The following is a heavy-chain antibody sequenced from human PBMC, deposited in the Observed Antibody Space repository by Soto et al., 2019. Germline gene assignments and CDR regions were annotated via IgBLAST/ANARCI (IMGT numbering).Heavy chain of an antibody. J-gene: IGHJ3*02. D-gene: IGHD2-15*01. CDR3: ANGGGNPGDFDI. CDR2: IIPIFGTA. CDR1: GGTFSSYA. V-gene: IGHV1-69*13. Sequence: SVKVSCKASGGTFSSYAISWVLQAPGQGLEWMGGIIPIFGTANYAQKFQGRVTITADESTSTAYMELSSLRSEDTAVYYCANGGGNPGDFDIWGQGTMVTVSS.